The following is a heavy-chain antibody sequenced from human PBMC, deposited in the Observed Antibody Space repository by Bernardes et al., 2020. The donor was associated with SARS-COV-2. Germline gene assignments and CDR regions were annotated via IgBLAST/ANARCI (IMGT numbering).Heavy chain of an antibody. V-gene: IGHV4-39*01. Sequence: WESQRLTCTVSSGSITNNYIWCWIRPPPKKGQEWIGIVYYSRSTYYNQSLKSRVTISVDTSKNQFSLKMSTVTAADTAVYYCPTQDHCGGDCYSMSHFDYYSMDVWGQGTTVTVSS. D-gene: IGHD2-21*02. CDR3: PTQDHCGGDCYSMSHFDYYSMDV. CDR2: VYYSRST. CDR1: SGSITNNYI. J-gene: IGHJ6*02.